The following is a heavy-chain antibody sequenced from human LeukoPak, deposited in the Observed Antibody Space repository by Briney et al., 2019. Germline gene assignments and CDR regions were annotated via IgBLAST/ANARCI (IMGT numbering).Heavy chain of an antibody. D-gene: IGHD6-6*01. CDR1: GFTFSSYA. J-gene: IGHJ4*02. V-gene: IGHV3-64*01. CDR2: ISSNGGST. CDR3: ARGGGSSIAARNEMDY. Sequence: PGGSLRLSCAASGFTFSSYAMHWVRQAPGKGLEYVSAISSNGGSTYYANSVKGRFTISRDNSKNTLYLQMGSLRAEDMAVYYCARGGGSSIAARNEMDYWGQGTLVTVSS.